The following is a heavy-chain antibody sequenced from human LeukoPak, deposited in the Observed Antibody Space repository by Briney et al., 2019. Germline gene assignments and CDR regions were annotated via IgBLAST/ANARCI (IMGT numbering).Heavy chain of an antibody. D-gene: IGHD5-24*01. J-gene: IGHJ5*02. V-gene: IGHV3-23*01. CDR2: ISGSSGST. CDR3: AKRDGYSCDH. CDR1: GFTFSTFG. Sequence: GGSLRLSCAASGFTFSTFGMTWVRQAPGKGLGWVSSISGSSGSTYYVDSVMGRFTISRDNSKNTLYLQMNRLRAEDTAIYYCAKRDGYSCDHWGQGALVTVSS.